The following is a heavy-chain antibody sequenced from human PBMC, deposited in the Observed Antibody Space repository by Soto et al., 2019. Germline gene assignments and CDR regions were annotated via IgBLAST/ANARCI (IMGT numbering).Heavy chain of an antibody. Sequence: QITLKESGPTLVKPTQTLTLTCSFSGFSLSTSNMAVGWIRQPPGNALEWLALIYWDDDKRYSPSLKNRLTITRDTSKNQVVLTMTNMDPVDTATYYCAQKVQYYFDYWGQGTLVIVSS. CDR1: GFSLSTSNMA. CDR2: IYWDDDK. J-gene: IGHJ4*02. CDR3: AQKVQYYFDY. V-gene: IGHV2-5*02.